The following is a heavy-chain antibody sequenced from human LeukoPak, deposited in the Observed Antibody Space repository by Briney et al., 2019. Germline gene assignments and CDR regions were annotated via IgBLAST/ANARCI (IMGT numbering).Heavy chain of an antibody. CDR2: ISSTSTTI. D-gene: IGHD2-2*01. CDR3: ARSRSGYQLLPYYYYGMDV. J-gene: IGHJ6*02. V-gene: IGHV3-48*01. CDR1: GFTFSSSS. Sequence: PGGSLRLSCAASGFTFSSSSMNWVRQTPGKGLEWVSYISSTSTTIYYADSVKGRFTISRDNAKNSLYLQMISLRAEDTAVYYCARSRSGYQLLPYYYYGMDVWGQGTTVTVSS.